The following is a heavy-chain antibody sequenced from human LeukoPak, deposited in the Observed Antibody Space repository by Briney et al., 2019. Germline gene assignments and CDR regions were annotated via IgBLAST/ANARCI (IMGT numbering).Heavy chain of an antibody. CDR1: GGSFSGYY. CDR3: ARVGYSYGHRSKRPYYFDY. CDR2: INHSGST. Sequence: SETLSLTCAVYGGSFSGYYWSWIRQPPGKGLEWIGEINHSGSTNYNPSLKSRVTISVDTSKNQFSLKLSSVTAADTAVYYCARVGYSYGHRSKRPYYFDYWGQGTLVTVSS. J-gene: IGHJ4*02. V-gene: IGHV4-34*01. D-gene: IGHD5-18*01.